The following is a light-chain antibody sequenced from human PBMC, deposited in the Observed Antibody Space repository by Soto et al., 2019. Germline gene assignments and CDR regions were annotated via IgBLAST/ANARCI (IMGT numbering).Light chain of an antibody. CDR2: EVS. CDR1: SSDVGGYNY. Sequence: QSALTQPASVSGSPGQSITISCTGTSSDVGGYNYVSWYQQHQGKAPKLMIYEVSNRPSGVSNRFSGSKSGNTASLTISGRQAEDEADYYCSSYTSSSTVVFGGGTKLTVL. V-gene: IGLV2-14*01. J-gene: IGLJ2*01. CDR3: SSYTSSSTVV.